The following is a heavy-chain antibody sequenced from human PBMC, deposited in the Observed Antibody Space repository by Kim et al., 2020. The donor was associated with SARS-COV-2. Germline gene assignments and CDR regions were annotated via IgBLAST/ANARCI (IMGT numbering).Heavy chain of an antibody. J-gene: IGHJ4*02. D-gene: IGHD3-10*01. Sequence: LQSRVTISVDTSKNQSSLRLSSVTAADTAVYYCARARTVLLWFGDGYFDYWGQGTLVTVSS. CDR3: ARARTVLLWFGDGYFDY. V-gene: IGHV4-39*07.